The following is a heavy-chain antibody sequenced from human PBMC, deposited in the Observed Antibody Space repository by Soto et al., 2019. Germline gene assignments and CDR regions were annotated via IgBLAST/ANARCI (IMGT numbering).Heavy chain of an antibody. CDR1: GGSISSGGYY. J-gene: IGHJ6*02. CDR3: ARGGRRSPGMDV. CDR2: IYYSGST. V-gene: IGHV4-31*03. Sequence: QVQLLESGPGLVKPSQTLSLTCTVSGGSISSGGYYWSWIRQHPGKGLEWIGYIYYSGSTYYNPSLKGRVTISVDTSKNQFSLKLSSVTAADTAVYFCARGGRRSPGMDVWGQGTTVTVSS.